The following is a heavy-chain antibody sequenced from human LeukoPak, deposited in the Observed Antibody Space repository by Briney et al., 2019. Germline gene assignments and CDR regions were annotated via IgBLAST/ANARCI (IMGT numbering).Heavy chain of an antibody. CDR1: GFTFSSYA. CDR3: AKDENDSSGYYYGPFDY. V-gene: IGHV3-23*01. J-gene: IGHJ4*02. CDR2: ISGSGGST. Sequence: GGSLRLSCAASGFTFSSYAMSWVRQAPGKGLEWVSAISGSGGSTYYADSVKGRFTISRDNSKNTLYLPMNSLRAEDTAVYYCAKDENDSSGYYYGPFDYWGQGTLVTVSS. D-gene: IGHD3-22*01.